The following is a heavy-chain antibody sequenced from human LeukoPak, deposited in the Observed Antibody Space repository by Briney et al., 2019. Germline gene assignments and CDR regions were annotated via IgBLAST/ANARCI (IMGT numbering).Heavy chain of an antibody. CDR3: ARDLPLAATPPGGTEYYYYGMDV. CDR1: GFTFSSYA. CDR2: ISYDGSNK. Sequence: PGGSLRLSRAASGFTFSSYAMHWVRQAPGKGLEWVAVISYDGSNKYYADSVKGRFTISRDNSKNTLYLQMNSLRAEDTAVYYCARDLPLAATPPGGTEYYYYGMDVWGQGTTVTVSS. J-gene: IGHJ6*02. V-gene: IGHV3-30-3*01. D-gene: IGHD2-15*01.